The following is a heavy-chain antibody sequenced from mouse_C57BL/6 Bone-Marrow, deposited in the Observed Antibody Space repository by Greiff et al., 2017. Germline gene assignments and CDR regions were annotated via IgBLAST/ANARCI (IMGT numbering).Heavy chain of an antibody. D-gene: IGHD2-5*01. J-gene: IGHJ2*01. CDR3: ARQGVTYVDY. V-gene: IGHV5-6*01. Sequence: EVKLVESGGDLVKPGGSLKLSCAASGFTFSSYGMSWVRQTPDKRLEWVATISSGGSYTYYPDSVKGRFTISRDNAKNTLYLQMSSLKSEDTAMYYCARQGVTYVDYWGQGTTLTVSS. CDR2: ISSGGSYT. CDR1: GFTFSSYG.